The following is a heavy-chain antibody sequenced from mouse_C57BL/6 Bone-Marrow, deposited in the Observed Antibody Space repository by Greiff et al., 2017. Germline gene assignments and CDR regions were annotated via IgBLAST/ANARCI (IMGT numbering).Heavy chain of an antibody. J-gene: IGHJ1*03. V-gene: IGHV1-72*01. D-gene: IGHD1-1*01. CDR3: AREDYYYGSSPHWYFDV. CDR2: IDPNRGGT. CDR1: GYTFTSYW. Sequence: QVQLQQPGAELVKPGASVKLSCKASGYTFTSYWMHWVKQRPGRGLEWIGRIDPNRGGTKYNEKFKSKATLTVDKPSSTAYMQLSSLTSEDSAVYYCAREDYYYGSSPHWYFDVWGTGTTVTVSS.